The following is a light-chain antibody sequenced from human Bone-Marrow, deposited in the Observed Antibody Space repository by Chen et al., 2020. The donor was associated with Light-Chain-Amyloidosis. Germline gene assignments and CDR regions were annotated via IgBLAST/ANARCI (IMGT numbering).Light chain of an antibody. Sequence: SYELTQPPSVSVSPGQTARITCSGDDLPTKYAYWYQQKPGQAPVLVIHSDTEGRPGISEGFSGSSSGTTATLTISGVQAEDEADYPCQSADSSGTYEVIFGGGTKLTVL. V-gene: IGLV3-25*03. CDR2: SDT. J-gene: IGLJ2*01. CDR1: DLPTKY. CDR3: QSADSSGTYEVI.